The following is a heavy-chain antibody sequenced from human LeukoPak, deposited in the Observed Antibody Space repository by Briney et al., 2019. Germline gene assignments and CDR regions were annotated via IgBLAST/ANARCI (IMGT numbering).Heavy chain of an antibody. CDR1: GYTFTYRY. V-gene: IGHV1-45*02. CDR3: ATLSSSGWYDY. CDR2: ITPFNGNT. Sequence: GASVKVSCKASGYTFTYRYLHWVRQAPGQALEWMGWITPFNGNTNYAQKFQDRVTITRDRSMSTAYMELSGLRSEDTAMYYCATLSSSGWYDYWGQGTLVTVSS. J-gene: IGHJ4*02. D-gene: IGHD6-19*01.